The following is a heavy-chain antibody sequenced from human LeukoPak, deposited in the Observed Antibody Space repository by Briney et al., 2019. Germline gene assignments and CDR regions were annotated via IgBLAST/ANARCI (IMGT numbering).Heavy chain of an antibody. V-gene: IGHV1-46*01. CDR2: INPTGGST. CDR1: GYTFTHYA. CDR3: ARTAARRFDY. D-gene: IGHD6-6*01. J-gene: IGHJ4*02. Sequence: ASVTVSCKASGYTFTHYAMNWVRQAPGQGLEWMGIINPTGGSTTYAQKFQGRVTMTRDTSTSTVYMELSSLRSDDTAVYYCARTAARRFDYWGQGTLVTVSS.